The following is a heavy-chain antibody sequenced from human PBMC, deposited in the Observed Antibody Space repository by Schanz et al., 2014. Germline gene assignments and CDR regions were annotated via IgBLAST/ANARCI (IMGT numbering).Heavy chain of an antibody. D-gene: IGHD3-10*01. CDR1: GFTFSDAW. CDR3: ARPALWFGDNCFDP. Sequence: EVQLVESGGGLVKPGGFLRLSCAASGFTFSDAWMSWVRQAPGKGLEWVGRIKSDGSSTSYADSVKGRFTISRDNAKNTLYLQMNSLRAEDTAVYYCARPALWFGDNCFDPWGQGTLXTVSS. J-gene: IGHJ5*02. V-gene: IGHV3-74*02. CDR2: IKSDGSST.